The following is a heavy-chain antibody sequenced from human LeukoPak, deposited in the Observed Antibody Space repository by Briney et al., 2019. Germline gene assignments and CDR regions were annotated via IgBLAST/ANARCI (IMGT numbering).Heavy chain of an antibody. CDR3: ARRALSYYYYGMDV. CDR2: ISGSGGST. D-gene: IGHD3-10*01. J-gene: IGHJ6*02. CDR1: GFTFSSYA. Sequence: GGSLRLSCAASGFTFSSYAMSWVRQAPGKGLEWVSGISGSGGSTYYAGSVKGRFTISRDNSKNTLYLQMNSLRADDTAVYYCARRALSYYYYGMDVWGQGTTVTVSS. V-gene: IGHV3-23*01.